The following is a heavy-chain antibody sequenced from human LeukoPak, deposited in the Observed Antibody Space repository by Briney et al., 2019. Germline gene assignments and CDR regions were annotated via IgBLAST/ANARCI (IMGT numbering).Heavy chain of an antibody. J-gene: IGHJ3*02. CDR3: ARHSSTWYSAFDI. V-gene: IGHV3-48*03. CDR2: ISSSGSTI. Sequence: GGSLRLSCAASGFTFSSYEMNWVRQAPGKGREGVSYISSSGSTIYYADSVKGRFTISRDNAKNSLYLQMNSLRAEDTAVYYCARHSSTWYSAFDIWGQGTMVTVSS. CDR1: GFTFSSYE. D-gene: IGHD6-13*01.